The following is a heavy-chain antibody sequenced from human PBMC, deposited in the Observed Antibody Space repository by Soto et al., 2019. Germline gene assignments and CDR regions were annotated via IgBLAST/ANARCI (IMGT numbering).Heavy chain of an antibody. V-gene: IGHV3-74*01. CDR3: AGCVTSCYSGWFDP. D-gene: IGHD2-2*01. CDR2: INSDGSST. J-gene: IGHJ5*02. CDR1: GFTFSSYW. Sequence: GGSLRLSCAASGFTFSSYWMHWVRQAPGKGLVWVSRINSDGSSTSYADSVKGRFTISRDNAKNTLYLQMNSLRAEDTAVYYCAGCVTSCYSGWFDPWGQGTLVTVSS.